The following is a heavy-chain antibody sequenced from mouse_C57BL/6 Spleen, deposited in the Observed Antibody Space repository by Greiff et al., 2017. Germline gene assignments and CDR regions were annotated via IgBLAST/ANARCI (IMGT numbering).Heavy chain of an antibody. V-gene: IGHV1-26*01. CDR2: INPNNGGT. D-gene: IGHD2-3*01. CDR3: ARSYDLDD. Sequence: VQLQQSGPELVKPGASVKISCKASGYTFTDYYMNWVKQSHGKSLEWIGDINPNNGGTSYNQKFKGKATLTVDKSSSTAYMELRSLTSEDSAVYYCARSYDLDDWGQGTTLTVSS. J-gene: IGHJ2*01. CDR1: GYTFTDYY.